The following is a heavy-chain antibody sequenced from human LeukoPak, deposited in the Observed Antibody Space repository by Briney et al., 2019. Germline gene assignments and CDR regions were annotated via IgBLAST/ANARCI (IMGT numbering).Heavy chain of an antibody. J-gene: IGHJ6*02. CDR3: ARQPPQYYGMDV. CDR2: IYTSGST. Sequence: PSETLTLTCTVSGGSFSNYYWSWLRQPAGKGLEWIGRIYTSGSTNYNPSVKSRVTMSVDTSNNQFSLKLTSVTAADTAVYYCARQPPQYYGMDVWGQGTTVTVSS. D-gene: IGHD1-14*01. CDR1: GGSFSNYY. V-gene: IGHV4-4*07.